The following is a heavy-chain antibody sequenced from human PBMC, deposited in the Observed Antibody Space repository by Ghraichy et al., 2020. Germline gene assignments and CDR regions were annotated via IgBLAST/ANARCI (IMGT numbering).Heavy chain of an antibody. V-gene: IGHV4-34*01. CDR2: INHSGST. Sequence: SETLSLTCAVYGGSFSGYYWSWIRQPPGKGLECLGEINHSGSTKYNPSLKSRVTISIDTSKNQFSLKLSSVTAADTAVYYCARVGWKVTTLGNWFDPWGQGTLVTVSS. D-gene: IGHD4-23*01. CDR3: ARVGWKVTTLGNWFDP. CDR1: GGSFSGYY. J-gene: IGHJ5*02.